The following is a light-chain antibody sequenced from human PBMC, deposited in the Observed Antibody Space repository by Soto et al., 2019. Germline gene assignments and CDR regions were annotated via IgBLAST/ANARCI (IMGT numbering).Light chain of an antibody. Sequence: DIQMTQSPSSLSASVGDRVTITCQASQDISNYLNWYQQKPGKAPKLLIYDASNLETGVPSRFSGSGSGTDFTLTISSLQPEDFAVYYCQQYKNWPLTFGQGTRLEIK. J-gene: IGKJ5*01. CDR1: QDISNY. CDR3: QQYKNWPLT. V-gene: IGKV1-33*01. CDR2: DAS.